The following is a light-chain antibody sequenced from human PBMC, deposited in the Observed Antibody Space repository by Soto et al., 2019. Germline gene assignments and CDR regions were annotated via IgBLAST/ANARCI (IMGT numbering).Light chain of an antibody. Sequence: DIQMTQSPSSLSASVGDRVTITCQASQDISNSLSWYQQKPGKAPRLLIYDASNLETGVPSRFSRGGSGTDFTFTISSLQPEDIATYYCQQNDDLPFTLGPGTKVDIK. CDR2: DAS. CDR3: QQNDDLPFT. CDR1: QDISNS. J-gene: IGKJ3*01. V-gene: IGKV1-33*01.